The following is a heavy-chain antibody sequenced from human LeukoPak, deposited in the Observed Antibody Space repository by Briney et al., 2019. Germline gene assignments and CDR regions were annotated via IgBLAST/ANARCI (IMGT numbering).Heavy chain of an antibody. CDR1: GFTFSSYG. V-gene: IGHV3-23*01. CDR3: AKDDRRAKDYDFLTGYYKRPYFFDY. Sequence: PGGSLRLSCAASGFTFSSYGMSWVRQAPGKGLEWVSGISGSGGSTYYADSVKGRFTISRDNSKNTLYLQMNILRAEDTAVYYCAKDDRRAKDYDFLTGYYKRPYFFDYWGQGTLVTVSS. D-gene: IGHD3-9*01. CDR2: ISGSGGST. J-gene: IGHJ4*02.